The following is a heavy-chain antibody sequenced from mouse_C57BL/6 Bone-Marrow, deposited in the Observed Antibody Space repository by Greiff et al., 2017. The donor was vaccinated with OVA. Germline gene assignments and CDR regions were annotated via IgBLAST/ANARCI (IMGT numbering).Heavy chain of an antibody. CDR1: GYSFTDYN. D-gene: IGHD1-1*01. CDR2: INPNNGTT. V-gene: IGHV1-39*01. CDR3: ARDLVITVPAWFAY. J-gene: IGHJ3*01. Sequence: VQLQQSGPELVKPGASVKISCKASGYSFTDYNMNWVKQSNGKSLEWIGVINPNNGTTSYNQKFKGKATLTVDQSSSTAYMQLNSLTSEDSAVDYCARDLVITVPAWFAYWGQGTLVTVSA.